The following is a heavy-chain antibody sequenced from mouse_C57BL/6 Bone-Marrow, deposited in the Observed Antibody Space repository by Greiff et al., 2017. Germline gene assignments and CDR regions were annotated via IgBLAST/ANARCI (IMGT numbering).Heavy chain of an antibody. D-gene: IGHD1-1*01. V-gene: IGHV7-1*01. CDR3: ARDAHTTYYCDY. CDR2: SRNKANDYTT. CDR1: GFTFSDFY. Sequence: EVNVVESGGGLVQSGRSLRLSCATSGFTFSDFYMEWVRQAPGKGLEWIAASRNKANDYTTEYSASVKGRFIVSRDTSQSILYLQMNALRAEDTAIYYCARDAHTTYYCDYWGQGTTLTVSS. J-gene: IGHJ2*01.